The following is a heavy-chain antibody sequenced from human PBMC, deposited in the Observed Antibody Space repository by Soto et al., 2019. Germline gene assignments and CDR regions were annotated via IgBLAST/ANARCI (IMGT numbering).Heavy chain of an antibody. Sequence: GRYLRLSCAASGFTFSRYGMNWVRQAPGKGLEWVSSITSRSDDVYYADSLKGRFTISRDNAKNSLYLQMNSLRAEDTAVYYFSRVDGYTKPNDYWGQG. CDR3: SRVDGYTKPNDY. J-gene: IGHJ4*02. D-gene: IGHD5-12*01. CDR1: GFTFSRYG. CDR2: ITSRSDDV. V-gene: IGHV3-21*01.